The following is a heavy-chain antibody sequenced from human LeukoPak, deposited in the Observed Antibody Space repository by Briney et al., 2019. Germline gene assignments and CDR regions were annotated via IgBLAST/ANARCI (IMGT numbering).Heavy chain of an antibody. D-gene: IGHD2-2*02. CDR2: ISSSSSYI. CDR1: GFTFSSYS. V-gene: IGHV3-21*01. Sequence: SGGSLRLSCAASGFTFSSYSMNWVRQAPGKGLEWVSSISSSSSYIYYADSVKGRFTISRDNAKNSLYLQMNSLRAEDTAVYYCARGQFDLGYCSSTSCYTVYFDYWGQGTLVTVSP. CDR3: ARGQFDLGYCSSTSCYTVYFDY. J-gene: IGHJ4*02.